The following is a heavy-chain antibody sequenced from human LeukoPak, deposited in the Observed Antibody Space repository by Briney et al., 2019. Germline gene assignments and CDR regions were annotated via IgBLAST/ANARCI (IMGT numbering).Heavy chain of an antibody. CDR1: GGSISSGSYY. Sequence: SETLSLTCTVSGGSISSGSYYWSWIRQPAGQDLVWIGNIFYSGSTYYNPSLKSRVTISVDTSKNQFSLKLSSVTAADTAVYYCATGRPMTTVTTWGVVIAFDIWGQETMVTVSS. V-gene: IGHV4-30-4*08. CDR3: ATGRPMTTVTTWGVVIAFDI. CDR2: IFYSGST. D-gene: IGHD4-17*01. J-gene: IGHJ3*02.